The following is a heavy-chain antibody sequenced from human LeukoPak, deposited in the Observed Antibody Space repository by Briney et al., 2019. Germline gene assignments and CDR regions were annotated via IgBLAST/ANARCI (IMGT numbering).Heavy chain of an antibody. CDR2: VIASGGST. Sequence: RGSLRLSRAASGFISLNHAMNWGRHAPRQGLEWVSGVIASGGSTTNNDSVKSRFCISTNNSKNTIYFEMNSRRREDTALYYCAKSLGNQGVIDYWGQGTLVTVSS. CDR3: AKSLGNQGVIDY. V-gene: IGHV3-23*01. CDR1: GFISLNHA. D-gene: IGHD3-10*01. J-gene: IGHJ4*02.